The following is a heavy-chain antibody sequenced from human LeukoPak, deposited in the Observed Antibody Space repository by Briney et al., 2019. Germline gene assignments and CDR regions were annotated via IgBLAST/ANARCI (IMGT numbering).Heavy chain of an antibody. D-gene: IGHD2-15*01. CDR3: ARTGSSVHFDY. Sequence: GGSLRLSCAASGFTFSSYWMSWVRQAPGKGLEWVANIKQDGSEKYYVDSVKGQFTISRDNAKNSLYLQMNSLRAEDTAVYYCARTGSSVHFDYWGQGTLVTVSS. J-gene: IGHJ4*02. V-gene: IGHV3-7*01. CDR2: IKQDGSEK. CDR1: GFTFSSYW.